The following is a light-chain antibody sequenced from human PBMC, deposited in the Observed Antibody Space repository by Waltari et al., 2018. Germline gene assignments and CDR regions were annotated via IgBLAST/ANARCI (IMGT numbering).Light chain of an antibody. CDR1: HSISRT. CDR2: AAS. J-gene: IGKJ1*01. Sequence: EIVLTQSPGTLSLSPGERATLPCRASHSISRTLVWYQKKPGQAPRLLIYAASTRATGIPDRFSGSGSGTDFSLTISRLEPEDFAVYYCQHYLRLPVTFGQGTKVEIK. V-gene: IGKV3-20*01. CDR3: QHYLRLPVT.